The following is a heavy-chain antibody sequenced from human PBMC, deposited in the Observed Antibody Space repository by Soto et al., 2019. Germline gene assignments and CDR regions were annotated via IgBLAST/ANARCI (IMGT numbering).Heavy chain of an antibody. Sequence: SVKVSCKASGGTFSSYAISWVRQAPGQGLEWMGGIIPIFGTANYAQKFQGRVTITADKSTSTAYMELSSLRYEDTAVYYCACSGWSGYYTDFDYWGQGTLVTVSS. V-gene: IGHV1-69*06. CDR1: GGTFSSYA. J-gene: IGHJ4*02. CDR3: ACSGWSGYYTDFDY. CDR2: IIPIFGTA. D-gene: IGHD3-3*01.